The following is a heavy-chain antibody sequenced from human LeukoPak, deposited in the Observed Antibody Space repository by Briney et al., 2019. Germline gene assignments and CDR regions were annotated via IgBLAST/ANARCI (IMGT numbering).Heavy chain of an antibody. J-gene: IGHJ3*02. CDR1: GGTFSSYA. V-gene: IGHV1-69*13. CDR3: ARRGGNWGHEAFEI. Sequence: SVKVSCKASGGTFSSYAISWVRQAPGQGLEWMGGIIPIFGTANYAQKFQGRVTITADESTSTAYMELSSLRSEDTAVYYCARRGGNWGHEAFEIWGQGTMVSVSS. CDR2: IIPIFGTA. D-gene: IGHD7-27*01.